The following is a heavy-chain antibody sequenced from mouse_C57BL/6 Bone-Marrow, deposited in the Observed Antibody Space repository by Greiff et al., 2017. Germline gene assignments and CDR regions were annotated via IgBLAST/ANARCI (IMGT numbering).Heavy chain of an antibody. CDR3: ARIMRDSSGPAWFAY. V-gene: IGHV8-8*01. CDR1: GFSLSTFGMG. D-gene: IGHD3-2*02. Sequence: QVTLKESGPGILQPSQTLSLTCSFSGFSLSTFGMGVGWIRQPSGKGLEWLAHIWWDDDKYYNPALKSRLTISKDTSKTQVFLKIANVDTADTATYYCARIMRDSSGPAWFAYWGQGTLVTVSA. CDR2: IWWDDDK. J-gene: IGHJ3*01.